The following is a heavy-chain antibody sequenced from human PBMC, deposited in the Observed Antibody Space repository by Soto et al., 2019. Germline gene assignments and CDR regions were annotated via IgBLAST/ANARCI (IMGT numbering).Heavy chain of an antibody. V-gene: IGHV3-33*01. J-gene: IGHJ4*02. D-gene: IGHD3-10*01. CDR3: AREYGSGSYYGIWDY. CDR2: IWYDGSNK. CDR1: GFTFSSYG. Sequence: QVQLVEPGGGVVQPGRSLRLSCAASGFTFSSYGMHWVRQAPGKGLEWVAVIWYDGSNKYYADSVKGRFTISRDNSKNTLYLQMSSLRAEDTAVYYCAREYGSGSYYGIWDYWGQGTLVTVSS.